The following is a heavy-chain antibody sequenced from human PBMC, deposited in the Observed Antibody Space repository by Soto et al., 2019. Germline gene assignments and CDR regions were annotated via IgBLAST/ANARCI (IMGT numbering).Heavy chain of an antibody. CDR2: IYYSGST. CDR3: ASDKITGLFDY. J-gene: IGHJ4*02. Sequence: PSETLSLTCTVSGGSISSGGYYWSWIRQHPGKGLEWIGYIYYSGSTYYNPSLKSRITISVDTSKNQFSLKLSSVTAADTAVYYCASDKITGLFDYWGQGTLVTVSS. D-gene: IGHD2-8*02. CDR1: GGSISSGGYY. V-gene: IGHV4-31*03.